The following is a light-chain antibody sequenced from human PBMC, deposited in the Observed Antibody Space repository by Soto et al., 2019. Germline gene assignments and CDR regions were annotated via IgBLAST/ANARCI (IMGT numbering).Light chain of an antibody. V-gene: IGLV2-23*01. CDR2: DGN. CDR3: CSSAGSSTVV. J-gene: IGLJ1*01. CDR1: SGDVGSYNF. Sequence: QSVLTQPASASASPGQSITISCTGSSGDVGSYNFFSWYQQHPDKDPKLMIFDGNLRPAGVSTRCSGSKFGNTASLTISGLQAEDEADYYCCSSAGSSTVVFGTGTKLTVL.